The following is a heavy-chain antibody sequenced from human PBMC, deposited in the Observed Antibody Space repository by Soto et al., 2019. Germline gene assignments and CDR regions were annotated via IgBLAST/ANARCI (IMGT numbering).Heavy chain of an antibody. CDR1: GFTFSSYA. Sequence: PGGSLRLSCAASGFTFSSYAMSWVRQAPGKGLEWVSAISGSGGSTYYADSVRGRFTISRDNSKNTLYLQMNSLRAEDTAVYYCAKSFYAISYYGMDVWGQGTTVTVSS. V-gene: IGHV3-23*01. J-gene: IGHJ6*02. CDR3: AKSFYAISYYGMDV. D-gene: IGHD2-8*01. CDR2: ISGSGGST.